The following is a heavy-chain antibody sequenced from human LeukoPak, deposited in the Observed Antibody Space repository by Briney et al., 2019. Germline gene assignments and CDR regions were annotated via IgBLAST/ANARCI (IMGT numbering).Heavy chain of an antibody. CDR1: GFTFSSYA. CDR3: AKDAQPYYYDSSGYYYSPFDI. V-gene: IGHV3-23*01. J-gene: IGHJ3*02. CDR2: ISGSGGST. Sequence: GGSLRLSCAASGFTFSSYAMSWVRQAPGKGLEWVSAISGSGGSTYHADSVKGRFTISRDNSKNTLYLQMNSLRAEDTAVYYCAKDAQPYYYDSSGYYYSPFDIWGQGTMVIVSS. D-gene: IGHD3-22*01.